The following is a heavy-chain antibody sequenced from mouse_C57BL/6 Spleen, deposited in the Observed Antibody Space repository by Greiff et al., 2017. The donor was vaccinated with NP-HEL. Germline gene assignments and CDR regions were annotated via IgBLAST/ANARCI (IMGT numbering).Heavy chain of an antibody. CDR1: GYTFTDYY. CDR2: INPNNGGT. V-gene: IGHV1-26*01. Sequence: VQLQQSGPELVKPGASVKISCKASGYTFTDYYMNWVKQSHGKSLEWIGDINPNNGGTSYNQKFKGKATLTVDKSSSTAYMELRSLTSEDSAVYYCAGGRSSSWYFDVWGTGTTVTVSS. CDR3: AGGRSSSWYFDV. J-gene: IGHJ1*03. D-gene: IGHD1-1*01.